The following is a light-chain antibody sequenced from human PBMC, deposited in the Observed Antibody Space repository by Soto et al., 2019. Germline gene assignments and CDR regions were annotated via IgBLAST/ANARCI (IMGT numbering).Light chain of an antibody. CDR1: RSDVGGYNY. CDR2: EVS. J-gene: IGLJ1*01. CDR3: CSYAGRYTWV. Sequence: HSALTQPRSVSGSLGRSVTICCAGTRSDVGGYNYVSWYQQPPGTAPKLMIYEVSKRPSGVPDRFSGSKSGNTASLTISGLQAEDEGDNYCCSYAGRYTWVFGTGTKVTV. V-gene: IGLV2-11*01.